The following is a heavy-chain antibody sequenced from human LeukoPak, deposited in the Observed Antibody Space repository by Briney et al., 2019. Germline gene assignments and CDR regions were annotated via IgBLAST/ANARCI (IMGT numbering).Heavy chain of an antibody. CDR3: ATGAGCGY. D-gene: IGHD6-19*01. J-gene: IGHJ4*02. CDR1: GFTFSSYC. Sequence: GGSLRLSCAASGFTFSSYCMIWVRHAPGKGLEWVANIKQDGCERNYVDSVKGRFTISRDNSKNSLYLQMNTLRDEDTAVYYCATGAGCGYWGQGTLVTVSS. V-gene: IGHV3-7*03. CDR2: IKQDGCER.